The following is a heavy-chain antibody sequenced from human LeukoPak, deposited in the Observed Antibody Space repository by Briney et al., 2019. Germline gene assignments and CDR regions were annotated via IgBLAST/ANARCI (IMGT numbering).Heavy chain of an antibody. Sequence: SETLSLTCSVSGYSISSGYYWGWIRQPPGKGLEWIGSLYHSGITYCNSSLKSRVTLSADTSKNQFSLKLSSVTAADTAVYYCARGSSSSWYKDSCYFDLWGRGTLVTVSS. D-gene: IGHD6-13*01. J-gene: IGHJ2*01. V-gene: IGHV4-38-2*02. CDR1: GYSISSGYY. CDR2: LYHSGIT. CDR3: ARGSSSSWYKDSCYFDL.